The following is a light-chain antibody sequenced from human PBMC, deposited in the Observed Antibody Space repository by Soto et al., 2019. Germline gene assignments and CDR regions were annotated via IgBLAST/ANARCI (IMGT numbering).Light chain of an antibody. CDR1: QSISSW. J-gene: IGKJ2*01. CDR2: DAS. CDR3: QQYNSYEYT. V-gene: IGKV1-5*01. Sequence: DVHMTQSPSTLSASVGDRVTITCRASQSISSWLAWYQQKPGKAPKLLIYDASSLESGVPSRFSGSGSGTEFTLTISSLQPDDFATYYCQQYNSYEYTFGQGTKVDIK.